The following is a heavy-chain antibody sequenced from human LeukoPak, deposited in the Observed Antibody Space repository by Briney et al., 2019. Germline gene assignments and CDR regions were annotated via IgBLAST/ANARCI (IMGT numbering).Heavy chain of an antibody. CDR2: IYPGDSET. CDR1: GYKFTNYW. V-gene: IGHV5-51*01. Sequence: GESLKISCKASGYKFTNYWIGWVRQMPGKCLEWMTIIYPGDSETRYSPSFQGQVTISADKSIGTMHLQWSSLKASDTAMYYCARALRTGQGDYVPVLWGQGTLVIVSS. CDR3: ARALRTGQGDYVPVL. J-gene: IGHJ4*02. D-gene: IGHD4-17*01.